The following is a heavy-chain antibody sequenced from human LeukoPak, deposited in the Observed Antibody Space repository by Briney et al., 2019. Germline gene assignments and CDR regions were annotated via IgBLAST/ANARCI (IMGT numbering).Heavy chain of an antibody. D-gene: IGHD3-22*01. CDR2: INYSGST. CDR1: GGSISSYY. J-gene: IGHJ6*03. V-gene: IGHV4-59*01. CDR3: ARASYYYDSSGYSALAKTYYYYMDV. Sequence: SETLSLTCTVSGGSISSYYWSWIRQPPGKGLEWIGYINYSGSTNYNPSLKSRVTISVDTSKNQFSLKLSSVTAADTAVYYCARASYYYDSSGYSALAKTYYYYMDVWGKGTTVTISS.